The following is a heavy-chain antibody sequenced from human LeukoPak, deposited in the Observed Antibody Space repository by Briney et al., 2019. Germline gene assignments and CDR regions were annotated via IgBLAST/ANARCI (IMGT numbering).Heavy chain of an antibody. CDR3: ARARKCSSTSCYSWFDP. CDR2: ISAYNGNT. CDR1: GYTFTSYG. J-gene: IGHJ5*02. Sequence: ASVKVSCTASGYTFTSYGISWVRQAPGQGLEWMGWISAYNGNTNYAQKLQGRVTMTTDTSTSTAYMELRSLRSDDTAVYYCARARKCSSTSCYSWFDPWGQGTLVTVSS. V-gene: IGHV1-18*01. D-gene: IGHD2-2*02.